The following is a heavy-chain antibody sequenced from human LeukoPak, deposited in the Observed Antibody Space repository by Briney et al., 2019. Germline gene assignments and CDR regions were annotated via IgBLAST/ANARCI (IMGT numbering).Heavy chain of an antibody. CDR1: GGTFSSYA. Sequence: SVKVSCKASGGTFSSYAISWVRQAPGQGLEWMGRIIPIFGIANYAQKFQGRVTITADKSTSTAYMELSSLRSEDTAVYYCAREDTIFGVVIRFDYWGRGTLVTVSS. J-gene: IGHJ4*02. CDR2: IIPIFGIA. V-gene: IGHV1-69*04. D-gene: IGHD3-3*01. CDR3: AREDTIFGVVIRFDY.